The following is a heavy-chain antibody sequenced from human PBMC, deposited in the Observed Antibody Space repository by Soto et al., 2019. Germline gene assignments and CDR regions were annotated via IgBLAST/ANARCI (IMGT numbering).Heavy chain of an antibody. D-gene: IGHD5-12*01. CDR2: INNDGSST. V-gene: IGHV3-74*03. CDR1: GYTFSTFG. J-gene: IGHJ5*01. CDR3: ARGAQNSGYDLDS. Sequence: PGGSLRVSCAASGYTFSTFGMHWVLQSAGQGPMWVSRINNDGSSTTYADSVQGRFTISRDNAKNRVYLQMNSLRVEDTAVYYCARGAQNSGYDLDSWGQGTLVTVSS.